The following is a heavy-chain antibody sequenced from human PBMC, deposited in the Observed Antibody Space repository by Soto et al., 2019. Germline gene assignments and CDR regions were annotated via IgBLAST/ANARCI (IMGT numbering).Heavy chain of an antibody. Sequence: SETLSLTCTVSGGSISSYYWSWIRQPPGKGLEWIGYIYYSGSTNYNPSLKSRVTISVDTSKNQFSLKLSSVTAADTAVYYCARQCRGVTCHWFVPWGQGTLVTSPQ. V-gene: IGHV4-59*08. CDR2: IYYSGST. D-gene: IGHD2-15*01. CDR1: GGSISSYY. CDR3: ARQCRGVTCHWFVP. J-gene: IGHJ5*02.